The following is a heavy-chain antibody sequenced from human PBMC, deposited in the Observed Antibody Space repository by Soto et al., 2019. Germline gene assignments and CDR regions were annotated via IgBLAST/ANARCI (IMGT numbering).Heavy chain of an antibody. Sequence: QVQLVQSGAEVKKPGSSVKVSCKASGGTFSSYAISWVRQAPGQGLEWMGGIIPIFGTANYAQKFQGRVTITADESTSTVYMELSSLRSEDTAVYYCAGGGYYYDSSGYYRDYFDYWGQGTLVTVSS. CDR2: IIPIFGTA. D-gene: IGHD3-22*01. V-gene: IGHV1-69*01. CDR1: GGTFSSYA. CDR3: AGGGYYYDSSGYYRDYFDY. J-gene: IGHJ4*02.